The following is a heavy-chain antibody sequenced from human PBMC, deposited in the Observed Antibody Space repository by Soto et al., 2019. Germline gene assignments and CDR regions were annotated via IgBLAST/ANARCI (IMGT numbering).Heavy chain of an antibody. J-gene: IGHJ4*02. D-gene: IGHD6-6*01. CDR3: ARRTGSSTYYFDY. CDR1: GGSISSSNW. V-gene: IGHV4-4*02. CDR2: IYHSGST. Sequence: PSETLSLTCAVSGGSISSSNWWSWVRQPPGKGLEWIGEIYHSGSTNYNPSLKSRLTMSVDKSKNHFSLNLNSMTAADTAVYYWARRTGSSTYYFDYWGQGTLVTVLL.